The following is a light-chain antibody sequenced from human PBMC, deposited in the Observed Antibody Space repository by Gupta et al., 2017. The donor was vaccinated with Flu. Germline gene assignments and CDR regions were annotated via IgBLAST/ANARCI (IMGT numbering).Light chain of an antibody. CDR1: QSVSNNY. V-gene: IGKV3-20*01. J-gene: IGKJ5*01. CDR3: QHYGSSPPIT. Sequence: EIVLTQSPGTLSLSPGERATLSCRASQSVSNNYLAWYQQKPGQAPRLLIYGTSNRATAIPDRFSGSGSGTDFSLSISRLEPEDFAVYYCQHYGSSPPITFGQGTRLEI. CDR2: GTS.